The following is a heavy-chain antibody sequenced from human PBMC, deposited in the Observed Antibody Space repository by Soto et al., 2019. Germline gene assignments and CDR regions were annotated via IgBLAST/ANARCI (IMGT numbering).Heavy chain of an antibody. J-gene: IGHJ4*02. CDR3: ATNPAPSGYDRNY. D-gene: IGHD5-12*01. CDR1: GFTFSSYG. CDR2: ISYDGSNK. Sequence: PGGSLRLSCAASGFTFSSYGMHWVRQAPGKGLEWVAVISYDGSNKYYADSVKGRFTISRDNSKNTLYLQMNSLRAEDTAVYYCATNPAPSGYDRNYWGQGTLVTVSS. V-gene: IGHV3-30*03.